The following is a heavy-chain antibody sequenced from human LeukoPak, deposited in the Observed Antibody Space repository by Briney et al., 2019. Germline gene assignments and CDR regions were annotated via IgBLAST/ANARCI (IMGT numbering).Heavy chain of an antibody. CDR3: AGPGGYSDWLPHGY. D-gene: IGHD3-9*01. V-gene: IGHV4-4*07. CDR1: GFTFSSYA. Sequence: GSLRLSCAASGFTFSSYAMSWIRQPAGKGLEWIGRIYGSGSTDYNPSLKSRVTMSIDTSKNQFSLNLISVTAADTAVYYCAGPGGYSDWLPHGYWGQGTQVTVPS. J-gene: IGHJ4*02. CDR2: IYGSGST.